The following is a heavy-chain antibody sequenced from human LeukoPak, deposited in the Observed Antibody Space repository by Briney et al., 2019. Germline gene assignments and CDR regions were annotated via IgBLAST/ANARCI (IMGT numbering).Heavy chain of an antibody. CDR3: ARLRDIVVVPAAFLDY. V-gene: IGHV1-18*04. D-gene: IGHD2-2*01. CDR1: GYTFTSYG. CDR2: ICAYNGNT. J-gene: IGHJ4*02. Sequence: ASVSVSCKASGYTFTSYGISWVRQAPGQGLEWMGWICAYNGNTNYAQKLQGRVTMTTDTSTSTAYMELRSLRSDDTAVYYCARLRDIVVVPAAFLDYWGQGTLVTVSS.